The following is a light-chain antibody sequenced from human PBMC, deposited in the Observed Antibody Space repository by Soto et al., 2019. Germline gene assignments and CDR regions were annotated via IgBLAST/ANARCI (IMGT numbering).Light chain of an antibody. CDR3: SSYAGSNNLV. CDR2: DVS. Sequence: QSALTQPPSASGSPGQSVTISCTGTSSDVGGYNYVSWYQQHPGKAAKLMIYDVSKQPAGVPDRFSGSKSDNTASLTVSGLQAEDEADYYCSSYAGSNNLVFGGGTKLTVL. V-gene: IGLV2-8*01. CDR1: SSDVGGYNY. J-gene: IGLJ2*01.